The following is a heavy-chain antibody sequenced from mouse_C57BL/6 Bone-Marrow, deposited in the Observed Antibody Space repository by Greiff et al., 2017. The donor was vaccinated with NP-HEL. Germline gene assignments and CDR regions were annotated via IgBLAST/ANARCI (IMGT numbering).Heavy chain of an antibody. D-gene: IGHD3-2*02. CDR2: INSDGGST. V-gene: IGHV5-2*01. Sequence: VQLKESGGGLVQPGESLKLSCESNEYEFPSHDMSWVRKTPEKRLELVAAINSDGGSTYYPDTMERRVIISRDNTKKTLYLQMSSLRSEDTALYYCARFDSSGYGGAMDYWGQGTSVTVSS. CDR1: EYEFPSHD. CDR3: ARFDSSGYGGAMDY. J-gene: IGHJ4*01.